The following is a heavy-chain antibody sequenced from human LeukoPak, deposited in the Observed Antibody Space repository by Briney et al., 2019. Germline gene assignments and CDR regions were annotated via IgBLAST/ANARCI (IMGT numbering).Heavy chain of an antibody. CDR1: GGSISSGDYY. J-gene: IGHJ4*02. Sequence: SETLSLTCTVSGGSISSGDYYWSWIRHPPGKGLEWVGYIYYSGSTYYNPSLKSRVTISVDTSKNQFSLKLSSVPAADTAVYYCARGHEELNYGGQGMFDYWGQGTLVTVSS. V-gene: IGHV4-30-4*01. D-gene: IGHD4-23*01. CDR3: ARGHEELNYGGQGMFDY. CDR2: IYYSGST.